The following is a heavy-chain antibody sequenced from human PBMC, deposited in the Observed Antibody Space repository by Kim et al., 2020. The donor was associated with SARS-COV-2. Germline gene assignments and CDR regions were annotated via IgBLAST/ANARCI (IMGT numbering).Heavy chain of an antibody. D-gene: IGHD2-21*01. Sequence: ARFTHSRDNSKNTLYLQMTSLKAEETSVYYCAKAVYGDWDWYVDLWGRGTLVTVSS. J-gene: IGHJ2*01. V-gene: IGHV3-30*02. CDR3: AKAVYGDWDWYVDL.